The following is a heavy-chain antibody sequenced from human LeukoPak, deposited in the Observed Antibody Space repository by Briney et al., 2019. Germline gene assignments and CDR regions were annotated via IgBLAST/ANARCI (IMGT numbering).Heavy chain of an antibody. D-gene: IGHD3-3*02. CDR1: GFTLSSYA. CDR2: ISGSGGST. V-gene: IGHV3-23*01. Sequence: GGSLRLSCAASGFTLSSYAMSWVRQAPGKGLEWVSAISGSGGSTYYADSVKGRFTISRDNSKNTLYLQMNSLRAEDTAVYYCAKAFIFGVVIIESDAFDIWGQGTMVTVSS. J-gene: IGHJ3*02. CDR3: AKAFIFGVVIIESDAFDI.